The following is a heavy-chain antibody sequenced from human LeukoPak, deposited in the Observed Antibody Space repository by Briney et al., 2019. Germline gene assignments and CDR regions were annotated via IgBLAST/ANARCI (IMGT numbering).Heavy chain of an antibody. CDR2: IYHSGST. J-gene: IGHJ6*03. Sequence: PSETLSLTCTVSGYSISSGYYWGWIRQPPGKGLEWIGRIYHSGSTYYNPSLKSRVTISVDTSKNQFSLKLSSVTAADTAVYYCARVGPITMIVVVIGAYMDVWGKGTTVTVSS. D-gene: IGHD3-22*01. CDR3: ARVGPITMIVVVIGAYMDV. V-gene: IGHV4-38-2*02. CDR1: GYSISSGYY.